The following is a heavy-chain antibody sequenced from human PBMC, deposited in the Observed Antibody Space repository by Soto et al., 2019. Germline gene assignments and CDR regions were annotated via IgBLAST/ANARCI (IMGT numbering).Heavy chain of an antibody. V-gene: IGHV5-51*03. CDR1: GYNFTTYW. CDR3: ARRRAWNDAFDF. Sequence: EVQLVQSGAEVKKPGESLKISCKASGYNFTTYWIGWVRQMPGKGLELMGVIYPADSDTRYRPPFQGQVTSSADKSLTTAYLQWNSLKASDTAKYYCARRRAWNDAFDFWGQGTLVTVSS. CDR2: IYPADSDT. D-gene: IGHD1-1*01. J-gene: IGHJ4*02.